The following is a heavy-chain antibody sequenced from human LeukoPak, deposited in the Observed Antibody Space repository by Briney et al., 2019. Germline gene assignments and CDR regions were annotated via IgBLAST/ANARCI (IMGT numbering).Heavy chain of an antibody. J-gene: IGHJ5*02. V-gene: IGHV4-61*02. D-gene: IGHD3-10*01. CDR2: IYTSGNT. CDR1: GDSISSGTYY. Sequence: PSETLSLTCTVSGDSISSGTYYYNWIRQSAGKGLEWIGRIYTSGNTNYNPSLKSRVIISVDTSENQISLKLSSVTAADTAVYYCATSRFSGGLGRFDPWGQGTLVTVSS. CDR3: ATSRFSGGLGRFDP.